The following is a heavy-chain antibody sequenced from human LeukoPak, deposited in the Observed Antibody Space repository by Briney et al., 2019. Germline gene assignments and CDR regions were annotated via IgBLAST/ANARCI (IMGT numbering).Heavy chain of an antibody. J-gene: IGHJ5*02. CDR2: INPNSGGT. V-gene: IGHV1-2*02. CDR3: ARDHKDDRKIWFDP. Sequence: ASVKVSCKASGYTFTGYYMHWVRQAPGQGLEWMGWINPNSGGTNYAQKFQGRVTMTRDTSISTAYMELSSLRSEDTAVYYCARDHKDDRKIWFDPWGQGTLVTVSS. D-gene: IGHD3-16*02. CDR1: GYTFTGYY.